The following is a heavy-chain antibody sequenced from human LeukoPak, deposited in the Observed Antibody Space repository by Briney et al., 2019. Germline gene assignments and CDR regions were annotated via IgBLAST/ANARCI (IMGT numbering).Heavy chain of an antibody. V-gene: IGHV1-2*02. CDR1: GYTFTGYY. Sequence: AAVKVSCKASGYTFTGYYMHWARQAPGQGLEWMGWINPNSGGTNYAQKFQGRVTMTRDTSISTAYMDLSSLRSDDTAVYYCARELMSTVTYYYSGVNVWGQGTTITVSS. CDR2: INPNSGGT. CDR3: ARELMSTVTYYYSGVNV. D-gene: IGHD4-11*01. J-gene: IGHJ6*02.